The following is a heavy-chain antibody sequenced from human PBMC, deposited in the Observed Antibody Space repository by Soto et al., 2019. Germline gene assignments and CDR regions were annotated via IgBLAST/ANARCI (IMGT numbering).Heavy chain of an antibody. Sequence: LRLSCAASGFTFSSYSMNWVRQAPGKGLEWVSSISSSSSYIYYADSVKGRFTIPRDNAKNSLYLQMNSLRAEDTAVYYCARVNYYYYYMDVWGKGTTVTVSS. J-gene: IGHJ6*03. CDR3: ARVNYYYYYMDV. CDR1: GFTFSSYS. CDR2: ISSSSSYI. V-gene: IGHV3-21*01.